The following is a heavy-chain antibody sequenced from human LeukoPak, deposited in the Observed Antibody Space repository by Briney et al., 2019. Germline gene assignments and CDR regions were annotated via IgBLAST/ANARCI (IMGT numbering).Heavy chain of an antibody. CDR3: AKVPGYSSGWYYFDY. J-gene: IGHJ4*02. CDR1: GFTFSSYA. V-gene: IGHV3-30-3*01. D-gene: IGHD6-19*01. Sequence: GGSLRLSCAASGFTFSSYAMHWVRQAPGKGLEWVAVISYDGSNKYYADSVKGRFTISRDNAKNSLYLQMNSLRAEDTALYYCAKVPGYSSGWYYFDYWGQGTLVTVSS. CDR2: ISYDGSNK.